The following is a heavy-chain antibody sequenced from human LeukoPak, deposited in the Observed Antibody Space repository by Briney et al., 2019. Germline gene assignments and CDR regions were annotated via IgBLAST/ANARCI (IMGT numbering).Heavy chain of an antibody. J-gene: IGHJ4*02. Sequence: GGSLRLSCAASGFTFSSYGMHWVRQAPGKGLEWVAVISYDGSNKYYADSVKGRFTISRDNSKNTLYLQMNSLRSEDTAVYYCAKDRPGMYYFDYWGQGTLVTVSS. V-gene: IGHV3-30*18. CDR1: GFTFSSYG. D-gene: IGHD1-26*01. CDR2: ISYDGSNK. CDR3: AKDRPGMYYFDY.